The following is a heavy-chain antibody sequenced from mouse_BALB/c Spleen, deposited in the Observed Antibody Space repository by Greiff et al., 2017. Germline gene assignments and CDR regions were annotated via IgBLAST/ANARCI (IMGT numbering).Heavy chain of an antibody. CDR1: GYTFTDYA. D-gene: IGHD2-1*01. V-gene: IGHV1S137*01. Sequence: QVQLQQSGAELVRPGVSVKISCKGSGYTFTDYAMPWVKQSHAKSLEWIGVISTYYGDASYNQKFKGKATMTVDKSSSTAYMELARLTSEDSAIYYCARGGNSYAMDYWGQGTSVTVSS. CDR2: ISTYYGDA. CDR3: ARGGNSYAMDY. J-gene: IGHJ4*01.